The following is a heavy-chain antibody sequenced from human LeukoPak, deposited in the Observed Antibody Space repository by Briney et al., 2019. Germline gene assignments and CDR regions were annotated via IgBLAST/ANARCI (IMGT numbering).Heavy chain of an antibody. Sequence: TSVKVSCKASGYSLTGYYIHWVRQAPGQGLEWMGWINPNSGGTNYAQKFQGRVTMTRDTSISTAYMELSRLRSDDTAVYYCASPIVVVPAAGGSYYYYYGMDVWGQGTTVTVSS. CDR1: GYSLTGYY. V-gene: IGHV1-2*02. CDR3: ASPIVVVPAAGGSYYYYYGMDV. J-gene: IGHJ6*02. CDR2: INPNSGGT. D-gene: IGHD2-2*01.